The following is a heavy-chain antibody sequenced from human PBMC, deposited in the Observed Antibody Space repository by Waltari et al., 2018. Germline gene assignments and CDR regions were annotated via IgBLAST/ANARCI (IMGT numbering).Heavy chain of an antibody. CDR1: GGSISSYY. D-gene: IGHD6-13*01. CDR2: IYYSGST. Sequence: QVQLQESGPGLVKPSETLSLTCTVSGGSISSYYWSWIRQPPGKGLEWIGYIYYSGSTNYTPSLKSRVTISVDTSKNQFSLKLSSVTAADTAVYYCARGVYSSSWYWFDPWGQGTLVTVSS. CDR3: ARGVYSSSWYWFDP. V-gene: IGHV4-59*01. J-gene: IGHJ5*02.